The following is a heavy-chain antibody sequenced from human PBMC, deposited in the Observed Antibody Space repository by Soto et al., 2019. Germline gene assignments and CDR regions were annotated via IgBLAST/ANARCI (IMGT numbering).Heavy chain of an antibody. J-gene: IGHJ3*02. V-gene: IGHV3-30*18. D-gene: IGHD1-26*01. CDR3: AKVREQQIFLPDVFDI. CDR1: GFTFISYG. CDR2: ISYDGSNK. Sequence: GGSLRLSCAASGFTFISYGMHWVRQAPGKGLEWVAVISYDGSNKYYADSVKGRFTISGDNSKNTLYLQMNSLRAEDSAVYYCAKVREQQIFLPDVFDIWGQGTMVTVSS.